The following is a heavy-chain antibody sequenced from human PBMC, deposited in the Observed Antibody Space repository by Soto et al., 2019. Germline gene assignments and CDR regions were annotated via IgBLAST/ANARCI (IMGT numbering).Heavy chain of an antibody. V-gene: IGHV3-23*01. J-gene: IGHJ6*02. D-gene: IGHD6-13*01. CDR2: ISGSGGST. CDR1: GFTFSSYA. Sequence: EVQLLESGGGLVQPGGSLRLSCAASGFTFSSYAMSWVRQAPGKGLEWVSAISGSGGSTYYADSVKGRFTISRDNSKNTLYLQMNSLRAEDTAVYYCAKIGLVSRDYYYYGMDVWGQGTTVTVSS. CDR3: AKIGLVSRDYYYYGMDV.